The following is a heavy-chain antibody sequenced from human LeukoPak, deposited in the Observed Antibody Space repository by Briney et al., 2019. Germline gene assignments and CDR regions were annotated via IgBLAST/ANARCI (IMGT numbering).Heavy chain of an antibody. CDR2: IKEDGSAT. CDR3: VRDIGWFRFDY. J-gene: IGHJ4*02. V-gene: IGHV3-7*03. Sequence: GGSLRLSCAASGFMFSGFWMTWVRQAPGKGLEWVAHIKEDGSATKSIDAVKGRFTISRGNAKNSLYLQMNSLRAEDTAVYYCVRDIGWFRFDYWGQGTLVTVSS. CDR1: GFMFSGFW. D-gene: IGHD6-19*01.